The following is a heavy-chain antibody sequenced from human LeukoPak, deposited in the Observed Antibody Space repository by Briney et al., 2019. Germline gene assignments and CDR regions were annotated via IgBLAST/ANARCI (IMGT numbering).Heavy chain of an antibody. CDR3: ARIGAVAGSI. D-gene: IGHD6-19*01. V-gene: IGHV1-18*04. CDR2: ISAYNGNT. J-gene: IGHJ3*02. Sequence: ASVKVSCKASGYTFTGYYMHWVRQAPGQGLEWMGWISAYNGNTNYAQKLQGRVTMTTDTSTSTAYMELRSLRSDDTAVYYCARIGAVAGSIWGQGTMVTVSS. CDR1: GYTFTGYY.